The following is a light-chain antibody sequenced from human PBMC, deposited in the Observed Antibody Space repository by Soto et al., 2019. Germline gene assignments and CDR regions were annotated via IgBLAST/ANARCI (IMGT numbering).Light chain of an antibody. CDR3: QQHYNLPQT. V-gene: IGKV3-15*01. J-gene: IGKJ1*01. Sequence: EKVMTQSPATLSVSPGERATLSCRASQSVCSDLAWYQQKPGQAPRLLIYGASTRATGIPARFSGSGSGTDFTLTISSLQPEDFAVYYCQQHYNLPQTFGQGTKVDIK. CDR1: QSVCSD. CDR2: GAS.